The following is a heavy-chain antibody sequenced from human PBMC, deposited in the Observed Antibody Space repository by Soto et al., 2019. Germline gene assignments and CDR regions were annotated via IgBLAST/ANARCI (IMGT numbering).Heavy chain of an antibody. J-gene: IGHJ3*02. D-gene: IGHD3-16*01. Sequence: GGSLRLSCAASGFTFSSFGMHWVRQAPGKGLEWVSSIHRGSTYIYYADSVQGRFTISRDNAKMSLYLQMNSLTVEDTAVYYCARRAVLTFHDFDIWGQGAMVTVSS. V-gene: IGHV3-21*01. CDR2: IHRGSTYI. CDR3: ARRAVLTFHDFDI. CDR1: GFTFSSFG.